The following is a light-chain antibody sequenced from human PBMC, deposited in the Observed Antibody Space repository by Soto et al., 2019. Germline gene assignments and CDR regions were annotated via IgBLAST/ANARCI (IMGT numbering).Light chain of an antibody. CDR2: AAT. CDR3: QQGNVFPWT. J-gene: IGKJ1*01. V-gene: IGKV1-12*01. CDR1: QGISTW. Sequence: DXQMTQSPSSVSASVGDRVTITCRASQGISTWLAWYQQKPGKAPELLIYAATKLQSGVPSRFSGSGSGTEFTLTISSLQPEDFATYYCQQGNVFPWTFGQGTKVEIK.